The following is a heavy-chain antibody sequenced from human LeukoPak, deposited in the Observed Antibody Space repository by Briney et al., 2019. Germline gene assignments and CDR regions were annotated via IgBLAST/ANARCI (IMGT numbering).Heavy chain of an antibody. V-gene: IGHV3-33*01. D-gene: IGHD6-6*01. J-gene: IGHJ4*02. Sequence: GGSLRLSCAASGFTFSSYGMHWVRQAPGKGLEWVAVIWYDGSNKYYADSVKGRFTISRDNSKNTLYLQMNSLRAEDTAVYYCAXGVVWYSSSSGEIDYWGQGTLVTVSS. CDR3: AXGVVWYSSSSGEIDY. CDR1: GFTFSSYG. CDR2: IWYDGSNK.